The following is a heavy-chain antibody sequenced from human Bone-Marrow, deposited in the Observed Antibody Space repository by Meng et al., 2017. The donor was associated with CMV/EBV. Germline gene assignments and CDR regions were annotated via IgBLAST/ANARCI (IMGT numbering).Heavy chain of an antibody. CDR1: GASFNSGGYY. Sequence: SEPLSLTCRVSGASFNSGGYYWSWMRQHPGKGLEWIGYIYYSGSTYYNPSLKSRVTISVDTSKNQFSLKLSSVTTADTAVNYCARTGYYGSGIYYSRFDYWGQGTLFTVSS. CDR3: ARTGYYGSGIYYSRFDY. V-gene: IGHV4-31*03. J-gene: IGHJ4*02. CDR2: IYYSGST. D-gene: IGHD3-10*01.